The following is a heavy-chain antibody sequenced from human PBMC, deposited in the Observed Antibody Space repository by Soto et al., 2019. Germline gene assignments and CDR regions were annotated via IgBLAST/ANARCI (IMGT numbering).Heavy chain of an antibody. Sequence: PSETLSLTCTVSGGSISSGGYYWSWIRQRPGKGLEWIGYIYYNGDTDYNPSLKSRVTISVDTSKNQFSLKLSSVTAADTAVYYCARLKTAVRGVNGMDVWGQGTTVTVS. D-gene: IGHD3-10*01. CDR2: IYYNGDT. CDR3: ARLKTAVRGVNGMDV. V-gene: IGHV4-31*03. J-gene: IGHJ6*02. CDR1: GGSISSGGYY.